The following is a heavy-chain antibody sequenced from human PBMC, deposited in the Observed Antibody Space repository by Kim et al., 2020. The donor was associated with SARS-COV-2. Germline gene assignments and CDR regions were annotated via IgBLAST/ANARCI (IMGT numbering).Heavy chain of an antibody. J-gene: IGHJ5*01. V-gene: IGHV4-4*07. Sequence: SETLSLTCTVSGGSIRHYYWSWIRQPAGKGLECIGRIYSAGDSNYNPSLKSRVTVSIDTSKNQFSLKLRSVTAADTAVYYCAGAGSGKYYNNWFDSWGQGTLVTVSS. D-gene: IGHD3-10*01. CDR2: IYSAGDS. CDR1: GGSIRHYY. CDR3: AGAGSGKYYNNWFDS.